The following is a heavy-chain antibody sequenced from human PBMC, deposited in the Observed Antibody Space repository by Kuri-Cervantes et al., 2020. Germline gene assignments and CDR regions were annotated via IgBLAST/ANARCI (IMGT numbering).Heavy chain of an antibody. CDR3: AKARGSMMAYDSSGYGYFDL. V-gene: IGHV3-30*18. CDR2: ISYDGSNK. Sequence: GESLKISCAASGFTFSSYSMNWVRQAPGKGLEWVAVISYDGSNKYYADSVKGRFTISRDNSKNTLYLQMNSLRAEDTAVYYCAKARGSMMAYDSSGYGYFDLWGRGTLVTVSS. CDR1: GFTFSSYS. J-gene: IGHJ2*01. D-gene: IGHD3-22*01.